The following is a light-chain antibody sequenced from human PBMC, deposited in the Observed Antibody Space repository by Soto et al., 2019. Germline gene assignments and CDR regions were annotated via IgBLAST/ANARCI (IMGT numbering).Light chain of an antibody. J-gene: IGLJ2*01. CDR3: SSYPSSSTLGV. Sequence: QSALTQPASVSGSPGQSITISCTGTSSDVGGYNYVSWYQQHPGKAPKLMIYDVSDRPSGVSNRFSGSKSGNTASLTISGLQAEDEADYYGSSYPSSSTLGVFGGGTKVTVL. V-gene: IGLV2-14*01. CDR1: SSDVGGYNY. CDR2: DVS.